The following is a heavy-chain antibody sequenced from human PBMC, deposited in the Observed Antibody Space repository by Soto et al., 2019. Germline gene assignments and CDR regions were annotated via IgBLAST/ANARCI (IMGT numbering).Heavy chain of an antibody. Sequence: EVQLLESGGGLVQPGGSLRLSCAASGFTFSSYAMSWVRQAPGKGLEWVSAISGTGGTTYYADSVKGRFTISRENSRNTPHLQMNSLRAEDTAIYYCAKFFVETGGSSGWPWSFHFWGQGTLVTVSS. CDR1: GFTFSSYA. CDR2: ISGTGGTT. V-gene: IGHV3-23*01. CDR3: AKFFVETGGSSGWPWSFHF. J-gene: IGHJ4*02. D-gene: IGHD6-25*01.